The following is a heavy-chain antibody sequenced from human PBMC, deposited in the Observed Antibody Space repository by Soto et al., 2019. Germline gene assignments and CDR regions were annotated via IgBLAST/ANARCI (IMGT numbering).Heavy chain of an antibody. CDR2: IHPGESDT. Sequence: EXLEISCKSYGYXFTTYWLAWVRHMPGKGLEWMGSIHPGESDTRYSPSFQGQVTISADRSITTAYLQWSSMKASDTAIYYCARHEATYYNFYGMDVWGQGTTVTVSS. V-gene: IGHV5-51*01. J-gene: IGHJ6*02. CDR3: ARHEATYYNFYGMDV. CDR1: GYXFTTYW.